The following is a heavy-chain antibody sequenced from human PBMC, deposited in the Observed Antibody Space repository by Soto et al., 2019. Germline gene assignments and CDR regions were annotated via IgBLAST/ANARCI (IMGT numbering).Heavy chain of an antibody. CDR1: GFSFEDYA. D-gene: IGHD6-13*01. CDR2: IAWNSDII. V-gene: IGHV3-9*01. J-gene: IGHJ6*02. CDR3: ARDAQELAIYGMDV. Sequence: GGSLRLSCAASGFSFEDYAMHWVRQAPGKGLEWVSGIAWNSDIIGYADSVKGRFTISRDNGKNYLYLQMNSLRPEDTALYYCARDAQELAIYGMDVWGQGTTVTVSS.